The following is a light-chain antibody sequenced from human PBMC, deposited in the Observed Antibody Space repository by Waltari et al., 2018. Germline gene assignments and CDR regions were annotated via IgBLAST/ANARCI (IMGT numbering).Light chain of an antibody. CDR3: QQSYSTPRST. V-gene: IGKV1-39*01. J-gene: IGKJ3*01. Sequence: DIQMTQSPSSLSDSVGDRVTSTCRASQSISSYLNWYQQKPGKAPKLLIYAASRLQSGVPSRFSGSGSGTDFTLTISSLQPEDFATYYCQQSYSTPRSTFGPGTKVDIK. CDR2: AAS. CDR1: QSISSY.